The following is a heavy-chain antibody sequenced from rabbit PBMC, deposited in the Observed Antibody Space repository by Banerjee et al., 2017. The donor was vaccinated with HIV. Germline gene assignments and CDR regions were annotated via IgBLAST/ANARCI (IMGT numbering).Heavy chain of an antibody. Sequence: APGKGLEWIGYIVPIFGVTYYANWVNGRFTISSHKAQNTLYLQLNSLTAADTATYFCVREAGYGGYGDANLWGPGTLVTVS. D-gene: IGHD6-1*01. J-gene: IGHJ4*01. CDR3: VREAGYGGYGDANL. V-gene: IGHV1S7*01. CDR2: IVPIFGVT.